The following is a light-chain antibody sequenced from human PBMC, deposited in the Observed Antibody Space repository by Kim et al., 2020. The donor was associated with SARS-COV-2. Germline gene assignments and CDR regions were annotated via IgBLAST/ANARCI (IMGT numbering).Light chain of an antibody. Sequence: ELTQPPSASGTPGQRVTISCSGSSSNIGSNYVYWYQQLPGTAPKLLIYRNNQRPSGVPDRFSGSKSGTSASLAISGLRSEDDADYYCAAWDDSLSGWVFGGGTQLTVL. CDR2: RNN. CDR3: AAWDDSLSGWV. J-gene: IGLJ3*02. V-gene: IGLV1-47*01. CDR1: SSNIGSNY.